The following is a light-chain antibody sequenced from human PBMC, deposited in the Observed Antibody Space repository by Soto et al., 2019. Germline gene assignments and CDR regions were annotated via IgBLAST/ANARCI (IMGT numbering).Light chain of an antibody. V-gene: IGKV1-5*01. J-gene: IGKJ1*01. CDR1: QTISSW. CDR2: DAS. Sequence: DLQMTQSPSTLSASVGDRVTIPCRASQTISSWLAWYQQKPGKAPTLLIYDASTLERGVPSRFSGTGSGTEFTLSIDSLQPDDFATYYCQQTLSFPPTFGQGTKVDIK. CDR3: QQTLSFPPT.